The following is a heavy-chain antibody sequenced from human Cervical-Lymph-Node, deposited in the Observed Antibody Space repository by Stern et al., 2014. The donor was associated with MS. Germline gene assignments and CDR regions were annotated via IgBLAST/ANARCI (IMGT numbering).Heavy chain of an antibody. Sequence: VQLLQPGAEVKKPGESLKISCKGSGYSFTANWIAWVRQMPGKGLEWIGIIYPGDSDTRYSPSFQGQVTISADKSISTAYLQWSSLKASDTAMYYCARDYGDYAFDYWGQGTLVTVSS. V-gene: IGHV5-51*01. D-gene: IGHD4-17*01. J-gene: IGHJ4*02. CDR3: ARDYGDYAFDY. CDR1: GYSFTANW. CDR2: IYPGDSDT.